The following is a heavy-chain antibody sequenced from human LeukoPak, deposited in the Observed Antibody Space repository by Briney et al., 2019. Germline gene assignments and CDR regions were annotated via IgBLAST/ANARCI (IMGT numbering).Heavy chain of an antibody. CDR1: GFTFSRFG. D-gene: IGHD3-10*01. CDR3: AKDGSRLWFGELLIY. V-gene: IGHV3-30*18. J-gene: IGHJ4*02. Sequence: GGSLRLSCAASGFTFSRFGMLWVRQAPGKGLVGVAVLSYDGSNKYYADSVKARFTTSRDNSKNTLYLQTNSLRAKDTDVYYCAKDGSRLWFGELLIYWGQGTLVTVSS. CDR2: LSYDGSNK.